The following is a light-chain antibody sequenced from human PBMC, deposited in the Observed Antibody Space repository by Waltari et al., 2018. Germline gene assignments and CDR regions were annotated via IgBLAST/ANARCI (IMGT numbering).Light chain of an antibody. CDR2: DAS. V-gene: IGKV1-5*01. CDR1: QSISDY. J-gene: IGKJ4*01. CDR3: QQSYSAPLH. Sequence: DIQMTQSPSTLSQSVGDTVTITCRASQSISDYLAWYQQKPGKAPKLLIYDASTLKNGVPSRFSGSVSGTEFTLTISSLQPDDFATYYCQQSYSAPLHFGGGTRVDI.